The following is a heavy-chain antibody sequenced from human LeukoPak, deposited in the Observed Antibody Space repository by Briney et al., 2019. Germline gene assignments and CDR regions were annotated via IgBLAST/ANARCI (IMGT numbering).Heavy chain of an antibody. V-gene: IGHV3-30*02. CDR1: GLIFSTYG. J-gene: IGHJ4*02. CDR3: AKDLGAYSGYDLGSDY. D-gene: IGHD5-12*01. CDR2: IQNDGNDK. Sequence: GGSLRLSCAASGLIFSTYGMHWVRQAPGKGLEWVAFIQNDGNDKYYADSVKGRFTVSRDNSKNTLYLQMNSLRAEDTAVYYCAKDLGAYSGYDLGSDYWGQGTLVTVSS.